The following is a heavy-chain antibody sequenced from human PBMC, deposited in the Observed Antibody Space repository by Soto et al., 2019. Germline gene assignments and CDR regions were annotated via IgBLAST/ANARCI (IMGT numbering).Heavy chain of an antibody. CDR3: AIAITAGDRISSMYV. J-gene: IGHJ6*02. V-gene: IGHV1-69*02. D-gene: IGHD5-12*01. CDR2: ITPVLDMA. Sequence: SVKVSCKASGGTFSSNTLSWVRQAPGQGLEWMGRITPVLDMADYEQKFQDRLTITADKSTTTVYMELGSLRSEDTAIYYCAIAITAGDRISSMYVWGQVITVTVSS. CDR1: GGTFSSNT.